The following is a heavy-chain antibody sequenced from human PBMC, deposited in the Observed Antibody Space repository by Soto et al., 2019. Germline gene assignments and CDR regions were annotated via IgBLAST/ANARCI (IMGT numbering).Heavy chain of an antibody. Sequence: GESLKISCAASGFTVSSNYMSWVRQAPGKGLEWVSVIYSGGSTYYADSVKGRFTISRLNSKNTLYLQMNSLRSEDTAVYYCARALSGAWYNWNVWAFDIWGQGTMVTVSS. V-gene: IGHV3-53*04. CDR3: ARALSGAWYNWNVWAFDI. D-gene: IGHD1-20*01. CDR2: IYSGGST. CDR1: GFTVSSNY. J-gene: IGHJ3*02.